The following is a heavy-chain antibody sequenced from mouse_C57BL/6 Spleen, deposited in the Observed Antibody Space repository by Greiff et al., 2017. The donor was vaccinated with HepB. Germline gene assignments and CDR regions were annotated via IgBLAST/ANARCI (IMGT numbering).Heavy chain of an antibody. J-gene: IGHJ3*01. CDR3: ARNEDDGYLGAY. V-gene: IGHV1-61*01. CDR2: IYPSDSET. CDR1: GYTFTSYW. D-gene: IGHD2-3*01. Sequence: QVQLQQPGAELVRPGSSVKLSCKASGYTFTSYWMDWVKQRPGQGLEWIGNIYPSDSETHYNQKFKDKATLTVDKSSSTAYMQLSSLTSEDSAVYYCARNEDDGYLGAYWGQGTLVTVSA.